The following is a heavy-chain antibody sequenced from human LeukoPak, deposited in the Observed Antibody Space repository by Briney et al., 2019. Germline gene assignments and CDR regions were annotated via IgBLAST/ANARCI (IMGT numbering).Heavy chain of an antibody. J-gene: IGHJ5*02. CDR2: INIDGGST. CDR1: GFTFSNYW. Sequence: PGGSLRLSCAASGFTFSNYWMHWVRQAPGKGLVWVSRINIDGGSTNYADSVTGRFTISRDNAKNTLYLQMNSLRAEDTAVYYCAGSRSANWFDPSGQGTLVTVSS. V-gene: IGHV3-74*01. CDR3: AGSRSANWFDP. D-gene: IGHD6-13*01.